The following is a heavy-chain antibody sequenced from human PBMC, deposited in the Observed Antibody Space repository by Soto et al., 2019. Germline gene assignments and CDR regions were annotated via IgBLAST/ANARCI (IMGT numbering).Heavy chain of an antibody. D-gene: IGHD3-22*01. J-gene: IGHJ4*01. CDR3: TTDSYITSIIVRFDY. CDR2: VKSKNDGGTT. CDR1: GFTFSNAW. V-gene: IGHV3-15*07. Sequence: PGGSLRLSCAASGFTFSNAWIYWFRQAPGKGLEWVGRVKSKNDGGTTDFAAPVKGRFAISRDDSKNMVYLEMNSLQTEDTAIYYCTTDSYITSIIVRFDYWGHGTLVTVSS.